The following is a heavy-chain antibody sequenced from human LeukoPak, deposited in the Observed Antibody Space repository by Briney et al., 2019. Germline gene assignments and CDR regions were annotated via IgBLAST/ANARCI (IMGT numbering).Heavy chain of an antibody. CDR2: INPNSGGT. J-gene: IGHJ4*02. V-gene: IGHV1-2*02. CDR1: GYTFSSYD. D-gene: IGHD2-15*01. Sequence: ASVKVSCKASGYTFSSYDVNWVRQATGQGLEWMGWINPNSGGTNYAQKFQGRVTMTRDTSISTAYMELSRLGSDDTAVYYCARGIDTFDYWGQGTLVTVSS. CDR3: ARGIDTFDY.